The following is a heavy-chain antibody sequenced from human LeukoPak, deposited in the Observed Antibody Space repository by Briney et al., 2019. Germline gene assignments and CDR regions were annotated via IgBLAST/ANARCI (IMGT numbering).Heavy chain of an antibody. Sequence: GGSLRLSCAVSGFTFSTYWMTWVRQAPGKGLEWVANINKNGGEQYYGDSVKGRFTISRDNTKNSLYLQMNSLRAEDTAMDYCTTYYDSGPSKDWGQGTLVTVSS. V-gene: IGHV3-7*05. D-gene: IGHD3-22*01. CDR3: TTYYDSGPSKD. J-gene: IGHJ4*02. CDR2: INKNGGEQ. CDR1: GFTFSTYW.